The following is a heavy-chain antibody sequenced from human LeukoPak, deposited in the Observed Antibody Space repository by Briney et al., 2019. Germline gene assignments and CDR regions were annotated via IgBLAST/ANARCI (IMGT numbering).Heavy chain of an antibody. J-gene: IGHJ5*02. Sequence: GGSLRLSCAASGFTLSNYGTHWVRQAPREGLGWGAVISNKASTQYYADSVKGRFIISRDNSRNTLYPQMNSLRTEDTAVYYCTKEGLGAGSSFSGWFDPWGQGTLVTVSS. CDR2: ISNKASTQ. D-gene: IGHD3-10*01. CDR3: TKEGLGAGSSFSGWFDP. V-gene: IGHV3-30*18. CDR1: GFTLSNYG.